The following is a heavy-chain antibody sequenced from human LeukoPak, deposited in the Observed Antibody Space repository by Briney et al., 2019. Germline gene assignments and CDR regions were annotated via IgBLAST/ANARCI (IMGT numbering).Heavy chain of an antibody. CDR1: GGSISSGGYS. V-gene: IGHV4-30-2*01. Sequence: KASQTLSLTCAVSGGSISSGGYSWSWIRQPPGKGLEWIGYIYHSGSTYYNPSLKSRVTISVDRSKNQFSLKLSSVTAADTAVYYCARGKLITMVRGLYWAFDIWGQGTMVTVSS. J-gene: IGHJ3*02. CDR2: IYHSGST. CDR3: ARGKLITMVRGLYWAFDI. D-gene: IGHD3-10*01.